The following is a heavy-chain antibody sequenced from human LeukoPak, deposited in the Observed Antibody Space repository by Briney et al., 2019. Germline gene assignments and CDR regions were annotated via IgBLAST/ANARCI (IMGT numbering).Heavy chain of an antibody. Sequence: SVKVSCKASGYTFTSYDINWVRQAPGQGLEWMGGIIPIFGTANYAQKFQGRVTITADKSTSTASMELSSLRSEDTAVYYCARVNGITMVRGVIIQTDPDYYYYMDVWGKGTTVTVSS. J-gene: IGHJ6*03. CDR3: ARVNGITMVRGVIIQTDPDYYYYMDV. V-gene: IGHV1-69*06. CDR2: IIPIFGTA. CDR1: GYTFTSYD. D-gene: IGHD3-10*01.